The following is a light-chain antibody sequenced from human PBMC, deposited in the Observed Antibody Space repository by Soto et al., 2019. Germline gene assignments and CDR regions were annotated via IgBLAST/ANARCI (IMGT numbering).Light chain of an antibody. Sequence: QSALTQPPSASGSPGQSVTISCVGTSSDIGLYNYVSWYQHHPGKAPKLIIYEVSKRPSGVPDRFSGSKSGNTASLTVSGLQAEDEAQYYCSPYAGDINFDVFGGGTKVTVL. J-gene: IGLJ3*02. CDR3: SPYAGDINFDV. CDR2: EVS. CDR1: SSDIGLYNY. V-gene: IGLV2-8*01.